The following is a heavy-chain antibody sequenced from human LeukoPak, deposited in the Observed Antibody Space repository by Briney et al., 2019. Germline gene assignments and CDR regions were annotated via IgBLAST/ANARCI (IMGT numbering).Heavy chain of an antibody. V-gene: IGHV4-39*01. D-gene: IGHD6-13*01. CDR1: GGSINSRTYY. J-gene: IGHJ5*02. Sequence: PSETLSLTCTVSGGSINSRTYYWAWIRRPPGKGLEWLGTIFYTGSTYYNPSLKSRVTLSVDTSKNQFSLKLTSVTAADTAVYYCARVLAAAGNNWFDPWGQGTLVTVSS. CDR2: IFYTGST. CDR3: ARVLAAAGNNWFDP.